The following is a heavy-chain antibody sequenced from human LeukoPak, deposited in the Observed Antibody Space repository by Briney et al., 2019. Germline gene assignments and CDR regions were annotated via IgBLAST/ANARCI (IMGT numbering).Heavy chain of an antibody. CDR2: INPNSGGT. V-gene: IGHV1-2*02. D-gene: IGHD1-7*01. CDR3: ARLQRELDAFDI. Sequence: ASVKVSCKASGYTFTGYYMHWVRQAPGQGLEWMGWINPNSGGTNYAQKFQGRVTVTRDTSISTAYMELSRLRSDDTAVYCCARLQRELDAFDIWGQGTMVTVSS. J-gene: IGHJ3*02. CDR1: GYTFTGYY.